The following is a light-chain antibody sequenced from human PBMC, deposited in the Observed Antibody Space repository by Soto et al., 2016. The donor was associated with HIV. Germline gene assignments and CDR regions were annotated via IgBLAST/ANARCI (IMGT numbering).Light chain of an antibody. Sequence: SYELTQPPSVSVAPGKTANISCGGNNIGSKSVYWYHQKPGQAPVLVVYDDSDRPSGIPERFSGSNSGNTATLTISRVEAGDEADYYCQVWDTSSDVVFGGGTKPTVL. J-gene: IGLJ2*01. CDR2: DDS. V-gene: IGLV3-21*03. CDR1: NIGSKS. CDR3: QVWDTSSDVV.